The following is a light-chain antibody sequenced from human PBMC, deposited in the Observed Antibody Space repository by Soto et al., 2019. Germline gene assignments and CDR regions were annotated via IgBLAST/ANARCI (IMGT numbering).Light chain of an antibody. Sequence: QSVLTQPASVSGSPGQSITISCTGTSSDVGGYNYVSWYQQHPGKAPKLMIYDVSNRPSGVSNRFSGSKSDNTASLTTSGLQAEDEADYYCSSYTSSTVVFGAGTKLTV. V-gene: IGLV2-14*01. CDR3: SSYTSSTVV. J-gene: IGLJ2*01. CDR1: SSDVGGYNY. CDR2: DVS.